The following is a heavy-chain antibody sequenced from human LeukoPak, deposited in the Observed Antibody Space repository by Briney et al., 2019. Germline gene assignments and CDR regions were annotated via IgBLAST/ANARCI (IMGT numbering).Heavy chain of an antibody. CDR2: RIPIFGTA. Sequence: TVNVSFKASGGTFSSYAITWVRQPPGPGLEWMGGRIPIFGTANYAQKFQGRVTITADESTSTAYMEVSSLRSEDTAVYYCARDPNYYDSSGPSGMDVWGQGTTVTVSS. V-gene: IGHV1-69*13. CDR3: ARDPNYYDSSGPSGMDV. CDR1: GGTFSSYA. D-gene: IGHD3-22*01. J-gene: IGHJ6*02.